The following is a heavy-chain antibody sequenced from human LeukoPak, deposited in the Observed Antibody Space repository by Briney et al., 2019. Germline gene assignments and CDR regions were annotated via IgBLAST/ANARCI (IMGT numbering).Heavy chain of an antibody. Sequence: GASVKVSCTASGYTFTSYYMHWVRQAPGQGLEWMGIINPSGGSTSYAQKFLGRVTMTRDTSTSTVYMELSSLRSEDTAVYYCARASYDILTGSLGYYGMDVWGQGTTVTVSS. V-gene: IGHV1-46*01. D-gene: IGHD3-9*01. J-gene: IGHJ6*02. CDR1: GYTFTSYY. CDR2: INPSGGST. CDR3: ARASYDILTGSLGYYGMDV.